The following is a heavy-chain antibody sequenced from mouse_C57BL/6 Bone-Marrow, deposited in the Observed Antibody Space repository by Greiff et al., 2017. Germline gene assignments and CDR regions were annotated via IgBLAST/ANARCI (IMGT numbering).Heavy chain of an antibody. CDR3: AREGNWDVGGY. CDR1: GYTFTSYW. CDR2: IDPSDSYT. D-gene: IGHD4-1*01. Sequence: VQLQQPGAELVMPGASVKLSCKASGYTFTSYWMHWVKQRPGQGLEWIGEIDPSDSYTNYNQKFKGKSTLTVDKSSSTAYMQLSSLTSEDSAVYYFAREGNWDVGGYWGQGTTLTVSS. V-gene: IGHV1-69*01. J-gene: IGHJ2*01.